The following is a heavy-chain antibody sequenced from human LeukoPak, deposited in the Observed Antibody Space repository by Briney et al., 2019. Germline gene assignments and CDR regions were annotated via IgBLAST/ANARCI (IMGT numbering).Heavy chain of an antibody. CDR2: IKRKTDGGTT. CDR3: TTDQVGVYYDFDY. CDR1: GFTFSNAW. J-gene: IGHJ4*02. Sequence: GGSLRLSCAASGFTFSNAWMSWVRQAPGKGLEWVGRIKRKTDGGTTEYAARVKRRFTISRDDSKDTLYLQMYSLRTEDTSVYYCTTDQVGVYYDFDYWGQGTLVTVSS. V-gene: IGHV3-15*01. D-gene: IGHD3-22*01.